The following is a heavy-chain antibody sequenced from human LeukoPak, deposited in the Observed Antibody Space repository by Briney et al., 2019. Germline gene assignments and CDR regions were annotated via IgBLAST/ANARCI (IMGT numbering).Heavy chain of an antibody. CDR1: GGSISSSSYY. J-gene: IGHJ3*02. Sequence: SETLSLTCTVSGGSISSSSYYWGWIRQPPGKGLEWIGSIYYSGNTYYNPSLKSRVTISVDTSKNQFSLKLSSVTAADTAVYYCARDLRKAEQHAFDIWGQGTMVTVSS. CDR2: IYYSGNT. V-gene: IGHV4-39*07. D-gene: IGHD1-14*01. CDR3: ARDLRKAEQHAFDI.